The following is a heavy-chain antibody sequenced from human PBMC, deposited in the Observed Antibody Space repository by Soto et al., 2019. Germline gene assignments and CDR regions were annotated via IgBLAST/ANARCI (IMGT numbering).Heavy chain of an antibody. D-gene: IGHD4-17*01. V-gene: IGHV3-48*02. J-gene: IGHJ6*02. CDR2: ISSSSSTI. CDR3: ARAPTVTFTHYHYGMDV. CDR1: GFTFSSYS. Sequence: PGGSLRLSCAASGFTFSSYSMNWVRQAPGKGLEWVSYISSSSSTIYYADSVKGRFTISRDNAKNSLYLQMNSLRDEDTAVYYCARAPTVTFTHYHYGMDVWGQGTTVTVSS.